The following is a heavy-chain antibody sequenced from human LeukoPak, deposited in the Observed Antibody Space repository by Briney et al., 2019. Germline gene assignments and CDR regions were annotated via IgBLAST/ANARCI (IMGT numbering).Heavy chain of an antibody. V-gene: IGHV3-48*04. D-gene: IGHD2-15*01. CDR1: GFTFSSYS. Sequence: GGPLRLSCAASGFTFSSYSMNWVRQAPGKGLEWVSYISSSSSTIYYADSVKGRFTISRDNAKNSLYLQMNSLRAEDTAVYYCARDATYSPWYFDLWGRGTLVTVSS. CDR2: ISSSSSTI. CDR3: ARDATYSPWYFDL. J-gene: IGHJ2*01.